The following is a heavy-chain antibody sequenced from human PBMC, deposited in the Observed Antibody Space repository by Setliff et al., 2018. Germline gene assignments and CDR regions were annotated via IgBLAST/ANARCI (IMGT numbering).Heavy chain of an antibody. CDR2: IYHSGST. J-gene: IGHJ6*03. D-gene: IGHD3-3*01. V-gene: IGHV4-38-2*01. CDR3: ARAAVDYDFWSGYYGLDYYYMDV. CDR1: GYSISSGYY. Sequence: SETLSLTCAVSGYSISSGYYWGWIRQPPGKGLEWIGNIYHSGSTYYNPSLKSRVTISVDTSKNQFSLKLSSVTAADTAVYYCARAAVDYDFWSGYYGLDYYYMDVWGKGTTVTVSS.